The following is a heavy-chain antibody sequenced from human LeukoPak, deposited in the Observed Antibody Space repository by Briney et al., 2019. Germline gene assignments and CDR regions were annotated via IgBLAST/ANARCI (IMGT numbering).Heavy chain of an antibody. J-gene: IGHJ6*02. CDR2: VKQDGSEK. CDR1: GFSFSTYW. V-gene: IGHV3-7*01. CDR3: ARNGDYDPYYYYYGMDV. D-gene: IGHD4-17*01. Sequence: AGGSLRLSCAASGFSFSTYWMTWVRQAPGKGLEWVANVKQDGSEKYYVDSVKGRFTISRDNAKNSLHLQMNSLRVEDTAVYYCARNGDYDPYYYYYGMDVWGQGTTVTVSS.